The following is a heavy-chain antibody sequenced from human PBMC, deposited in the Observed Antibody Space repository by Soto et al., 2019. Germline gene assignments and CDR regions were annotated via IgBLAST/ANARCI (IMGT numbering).Heavy chain of an antibody. J-gene: IGHJ4*02. Sequence: GGSLRLSCAASGFTFSSYGMHWVRQAPGKGLEWVAVISYDGSNKYYADSVKGRFTISRDNSKNTLYLQMNSLRAEDTAVYYCAKSFIAAAGKEGYFAYWGQGTLVTVSS. D-gene: IGHD6-13*01. CDR2: ISYDGSNK. V-gene: IGHV3-30*18. CDR1: GFTFSSYG. CDR3: AKSFIAAAGKEGYFAY.